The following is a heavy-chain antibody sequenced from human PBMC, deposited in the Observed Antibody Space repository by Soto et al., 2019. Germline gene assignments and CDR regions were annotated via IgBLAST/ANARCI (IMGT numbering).Heavy chain of an antibody. D-gene: IGHD4-17*01. CDR2: ISGYNGNT. CDR1: GYTFTNYG. V-gene: IGHV1-18*01. Sequence: QGHLVQSGAEVKKPGASVTVSCKASGYTFTNYGISWVRQAPGQGLEWMGWISGYNGNTKTAPKFQGRLTLXXDXSXSTSDIQLRSLRSDDTAVYSCARDMGVNDNGDYVDYWGQGTLVTVSS. J-gene: IGHJ4*02. CDR3: ARDMGVNDNGDYVDY.